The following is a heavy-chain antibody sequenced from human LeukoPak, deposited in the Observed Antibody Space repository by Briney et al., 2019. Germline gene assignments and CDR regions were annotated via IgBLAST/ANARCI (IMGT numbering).Heavy chain of an antibody. D-gene: IGHD3-10*01. CDR3: ARDKGTYYYGYDWFDP. CDR2: INHSGST. CDR1: GGSFSGYY. V-gene: IGHV4-34*01. Sequence: SETLSLTCAVYGGSFSGYYWSWIRQPPGKGLEWIGEINHSGSTNYNPSLKSRVTISVDTSKNQFSPKLSSVTAADTAVYYCARDKGTYYYGYDWFDPWGQGTLVTVSS. J-gene: IGHJ5*02.